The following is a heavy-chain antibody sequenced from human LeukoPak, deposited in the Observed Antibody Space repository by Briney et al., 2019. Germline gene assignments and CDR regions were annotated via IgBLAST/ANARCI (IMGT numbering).Heavy chain of an antibody. D-gene: IGHD1-26*01. CDR3: AHGGGSYGDV. CDR2: INPNNGGT. Sequence: ASVKVSCKASGYTFTGYYMHWVRQAPGQGLEWMGRINPNNGGTNYAQKFQDRVTMTRDTSISTDYMELSSLRSDDTAVYYCAHGGGSYGDVWGQGTMVTVSS. CDR1: GYTFTGYY. V-gene: IGHV1-2*06. J-gene: IGHJ3*01.